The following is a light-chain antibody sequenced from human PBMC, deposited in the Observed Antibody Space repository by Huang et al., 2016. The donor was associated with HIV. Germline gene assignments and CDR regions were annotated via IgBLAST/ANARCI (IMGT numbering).Light chain of an antibody. Sequence: IQLTQSPSSLSASVGDRVTITCRASTDITNYLAWYQQKPGKAPKVLIYEVSTLQNGVPTSFSGSGSGTDFTLTISSLQPEDVATYYCQQLNSYPFGGGTTVEIK. CDR1: TDITNY. CDR2: EVS. CDR3: QQLNSYP. J-gene: IGKJ4*01. V-gene: IGKV1-9*01.